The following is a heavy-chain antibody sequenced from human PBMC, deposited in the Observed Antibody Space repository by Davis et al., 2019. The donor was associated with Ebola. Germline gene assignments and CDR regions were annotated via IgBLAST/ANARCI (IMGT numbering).Heavy chain of an antibody. CDR1: GGTFSSYA. D-gene: IGHD6-6*01. CDR2: IIPIFGTA. J-gene: IGHJ4*02. CDR3: ARHHEYSSSSFCFDY. V-gene: IGHV1-69*13. Sequence: SVKVSCKASGGTFSSYAISWVRQAPGQGLEWMGGIIPIFGTANYAQKFQGRVTITADESTSTAYMELSSLRSEDTAVYYCARHHEYSSSSFCFDYWGQGTLVTVSS.